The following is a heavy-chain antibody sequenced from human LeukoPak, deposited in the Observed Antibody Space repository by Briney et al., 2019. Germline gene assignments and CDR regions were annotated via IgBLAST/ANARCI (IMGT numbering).Heavy chain of an antibody. D-gene: IGHD1-1*01. CDR2: IIPIFGTA. Sequence: SVKVSCKASGGTFSSYAISWVRQAPGQGLEWMGGIIPIFGTANYAQKFQGRVTITADESTSTAYMELSSLRSEDTAVYYCARDGPGSDAFDIWGQGTMVTVSS. V-gene: IGHV1-69*13. CDR1: GGTFSSYA. J-gene: IGHJ3*02. CDR3: ARDGPGSDAFDI.